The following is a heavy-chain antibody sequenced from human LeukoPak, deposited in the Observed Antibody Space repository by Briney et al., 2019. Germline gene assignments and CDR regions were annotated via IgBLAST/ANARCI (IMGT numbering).Heavy chain of an antibody. Sequence: TGGSLRLSCAASGFTFSDYYMSWIRQAPGKGLEWVSYISSSGSTVYYADSVKGRFTISRDNAKNSLYLQMNSLRAEDTAVYYCARSDWDSSSWYNAWGQGTLVTVSS. CDR1: GFTFSDYY. CDR2: ISSSGSTV. D-gene: IGHD6-13*01. V-gene: IGHV3-11*01. CDR3: ARSDWDSSSWYNA. J-gene: IGHJ5*02.